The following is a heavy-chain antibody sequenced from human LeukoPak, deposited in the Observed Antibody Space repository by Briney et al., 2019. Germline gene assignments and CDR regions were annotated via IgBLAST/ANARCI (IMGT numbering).Heavy chain of an antibody. CDR3: ANFGVVIR. CDR2: IYYSGST. J-gene: IGHJ4*02. CDR1: GCSISSSSYY. Sequence: SETLSLTCTVSGCSISSSSYYWGWIRQPPGKGLEWIGSIYYSGSTYYNPSLKSRVTISVDTSKNQFSLKLSSVTAADTAVYYCANFGVVIRWGQGTLVTVSS. V-gene: IGHV4-39*01. D-gene: IGHD3-3*01.